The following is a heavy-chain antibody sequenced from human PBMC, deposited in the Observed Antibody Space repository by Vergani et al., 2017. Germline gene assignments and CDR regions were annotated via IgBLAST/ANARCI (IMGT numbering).Heavy chain of an antibody. Sequence: VQVVESGGGLVQPGGSLRLSCAASGFIFSDHYMDWVRQAPGKGLEWVSYISSSGSTIYYADSVKGRFTISRDNAKNSLYLQMNSLRAEDTAVYYCARDRSLRRTYYYYGMDVWGQGTTVTVSS. CDR2: ISSSGSTI. J-gene: IGHJ6*02. CDR3: ARDRSLRRTYYYYGMDV. D-gene: IGHD1-7*01. V-gene: IGHV3-11*04. CDR1: GFIFSDHY.